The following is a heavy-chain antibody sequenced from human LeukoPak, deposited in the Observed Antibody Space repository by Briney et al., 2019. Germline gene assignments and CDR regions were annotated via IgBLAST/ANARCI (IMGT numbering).Heavy chain of an antibody. D-gene: IGHD3-10*01. CDR2: INTNTGNP. V-gene: IGHV7-4-1*02. Sequence: GASVKVSCKASGYTFTSYAMNWVRQAPGQGLEWMGWINTNTGNPTYAQGFTGRLVFSLDTSVSTAYLQISSLKAEDTAVYYCARERLAYYYGSGTDFGYWGQGTLVTVSS. CDR1: GYTFTSYA. CDR3: ARERLAYYYGSGTDFGY. J-gene: IGHJ4*02.